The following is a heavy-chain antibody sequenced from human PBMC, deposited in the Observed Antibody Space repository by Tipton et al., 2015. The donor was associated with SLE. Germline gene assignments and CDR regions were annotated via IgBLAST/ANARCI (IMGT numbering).Heavy chain of an antibody. J-gene: IGHJ4*02. CDR2: IYHGDRI. CDR3: AKGLYLLDY. V-gene: IGHV3-23*03. Sequence: SLRLSCVVSGFTFSSFGMTWVRQAPGKGLEWVSTIYHGDRISYVDSVKGRFTISRDNAKNALYLQMNSLKPEDTAVYYCAKGLYLLDYWGQGTLVTVSS. CDR1: GFTFSSFG. D-gene: IGHD2/OR15-2a*01.